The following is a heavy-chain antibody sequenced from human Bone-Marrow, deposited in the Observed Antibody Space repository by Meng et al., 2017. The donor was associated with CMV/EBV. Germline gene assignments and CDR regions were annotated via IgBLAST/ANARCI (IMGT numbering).Heavy chain of an antibody. J-gene: IGHJ5*02. CDR3: ARDFVPYSSSPHNWFDP. CDR1: GTSSSYT. D-gene: IGHD6-6*01. Sequence: GTSSSYTISWVRQAPGQGLEWMGRIIPILGIANYAQKFQGRVTITADKSTSTAYMELSSLRSEDTAVYYCARDFVPYSSSPHNWFDPWGQGTLVTVSS. V-gene: IGHV1-69*04. CDR2: IIPILGIA.